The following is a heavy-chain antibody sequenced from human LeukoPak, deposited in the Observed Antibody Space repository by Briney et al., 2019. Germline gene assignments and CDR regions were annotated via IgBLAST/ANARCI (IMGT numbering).Heavy chain of an antibody. CDR1: GYGFTSYW. V-gene: IGHV5-51*01. CDR2: IYPGDSDT. J-gene: IGHJ5*02. Sequence: GESLKISCTGSGYGFTSYWIGWVRQMPGKGLEWMGIIYPGDSDTRYSPSFQGQVTISADKSISTAYLQWSSLKASDTAMYYCARVAPQYQLLLDWFDPWGQGTLVTVSS. D-gene: IGHD2-2*01. CDR3: ARVAPQYQLLLDWFDP.